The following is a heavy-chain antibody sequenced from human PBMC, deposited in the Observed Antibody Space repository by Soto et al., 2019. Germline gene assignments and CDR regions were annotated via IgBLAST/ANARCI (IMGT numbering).Heavy chain of an antibody. CDR1: GDSVSSNSAA. Sequence: SQTLSLTCAISGDSVSSNSAAWNWIRQSPSRGLEWLGRTYYRSKWYNDYAVSVKSRITINPDTSKNQFSLQLNSVTPEDTAVYSCASDWKLVTPTVYYGMDVWGQGTTVTVSS. D-gene: IGHD3-9*01. CDR3: ASDWKLVTPTVYYGMDV. V-gene: IGHV6-1*01. J-gene: IGHJ6*02. CDR2: TYYRSKWYN.